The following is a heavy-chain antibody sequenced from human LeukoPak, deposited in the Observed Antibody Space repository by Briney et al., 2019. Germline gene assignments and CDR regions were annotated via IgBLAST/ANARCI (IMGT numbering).Heavy chain of an antibody. V-gene: IGHV4-59*01. D-gene: IGHD3-16*01. CDR2: IYYSGST. CDR3: ARVDGGLGGSGGEDY. J-gene: IGHJ4*02. CDR1: GGSISSYY. Sequence: PSETLSLTCTASGGSISSYYWSWIRQPPGKGLEWIGYIYYSGSTNYNPSLKSRVTISVDTSKKQFSLQLTSVTAADTAVYYCARVDGGLGGSGGEDYWGQGTLVTVSS.